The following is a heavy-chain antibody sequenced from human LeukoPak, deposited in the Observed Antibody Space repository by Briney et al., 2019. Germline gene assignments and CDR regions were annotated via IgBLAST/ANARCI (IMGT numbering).Heavy chain of an antibody. Sequence: GGSLRLSCAASGFTFSAYGMSWVRQSPGQGLEWVSAISSTGGTTYYADSVKGHFTISRDNSKNTVYLQMNSLSAEDTAVYYCAKNGDRGAYCSGGTCYPYYYYYMDVWGKGTTVTISS. CDR1: GFTFSAYG. CDR3: AKNGDRGAYCSGGTCYPYYYYYMDV. V-gene: IGHV3-23*01. J-gene: IGHJ6*03. D-gene: IGHD2-15*01. CDR2: ISSTGGTT.